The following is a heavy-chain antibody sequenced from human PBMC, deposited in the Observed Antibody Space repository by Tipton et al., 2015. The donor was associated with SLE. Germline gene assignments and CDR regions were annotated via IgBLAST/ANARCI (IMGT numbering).Heavy chain of an antibody. V-gene: IGHV4-39*01. Sequence: TLSLTCTVSGGSISSSSYYWGWIRQPPGKGLEWIGSIYYSGSTYYNPSLKSRVTISVDTSKNQFSLKLSSVTAADTAVYYCARYARYSGSYREDYWGQGTLVTVSS. D-gene: IGHD1-26*01. CDR2: IYYSGST. J-gene: IGHJ4*02. CDR3: ARYARYSGSYREDY. CDR1: GGSISSSSYY.